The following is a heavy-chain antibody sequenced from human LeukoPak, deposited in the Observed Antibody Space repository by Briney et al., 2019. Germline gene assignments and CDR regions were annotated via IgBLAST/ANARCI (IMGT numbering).Heavy chain of an antibody. CDR2: INHSGST. V-gene: IGHV4-34*01. D-gene: IGHD6-13*01. J-gene: IGHJ4*02. CDR1: GGSFNGYY. CDR3: ARGVVAAAGRTFDF. Sequence: SETLSLTCAVYGGSFNGYYWSWIRQPPGKGLEWIGEINHSGSTNYNPSLKSRVTISVDTSKSQVSLTLSSVTAADTAVYYCARGVVAAAGRTFDFWGQGTLVTVSS.